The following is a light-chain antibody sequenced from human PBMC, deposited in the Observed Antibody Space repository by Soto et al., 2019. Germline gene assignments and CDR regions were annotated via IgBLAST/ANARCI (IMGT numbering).Light chain of an antibody. Sequence: VLTQPASVSGSPGQSITISCTGTSSDIGAFDYVSWYQHHPGKAPRLIISEVSERPSGVPDRFSGSKSGSTASLTISGLQAEDEASYYCCSYAGGYSWVFGGGTQLTVL. CDR3: CSYAGGYSWV. V-gene: IGLV2-11*01. CDR2: EVS. J-gene: IGLJ3*02. CDR1: SSDIGAFDY.